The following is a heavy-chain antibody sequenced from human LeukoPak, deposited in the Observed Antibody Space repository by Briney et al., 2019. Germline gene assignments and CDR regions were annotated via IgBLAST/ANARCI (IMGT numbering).Heavy chain of an antibody. CDR1: GFTFSDYY. D-gene: IGHD6-6*01. CDR3: ARDFSYSSSWFDP. Sequence: GGSLRLSCAASGFTFSDYYMSWIRQAPGKGLGWVSYISSSGSTIYYADSVKGRFTISRDNAKNSLYLQMNSLRAEDTAVYYCARDFSYSSSWFDPWGQGTLVTVSS. V-gene: IGHV3-11*01. CDR2: ISSSGSTI. J-gene: IGHJ5*02.